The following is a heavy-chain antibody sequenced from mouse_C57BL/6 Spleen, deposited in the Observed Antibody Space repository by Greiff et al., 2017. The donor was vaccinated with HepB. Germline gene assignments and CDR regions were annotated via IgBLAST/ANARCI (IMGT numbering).Heavy chain of an antibody. CDR2: ISSGGDYI. CDR1: GFTFSSYA. D-gene: IGHD3-2*02. Sequence: EVMLVESGEGLVKPGGSLKLSCAASGFTFSSYAMSWVRQTPEKRLEWVAYISSGGDYIYYADTVKGRFTISRDNARNTLYLQMSRLKSEDTAMYYCTRDSSGGFAYWGQGTLVTVSA. V-gene: IGHV5-9-1*02. J-gene: IGHJ3*01. CDR3: TRDSSGGFAY.